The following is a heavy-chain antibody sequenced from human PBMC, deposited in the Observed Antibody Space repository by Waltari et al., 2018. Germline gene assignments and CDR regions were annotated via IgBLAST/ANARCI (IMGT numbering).Heavy chain of an antibody. V-gene: IGHV1-24*01. D-gene: IGHD3-3*01. J-gene: IGHJ4*02. Sequence: QVPLVQSGAEVKKPGASVKVSCKVSGYTLPELSMHWVRPAPGKGLEWMGGFDPEDGETIYAQKFQGRVTMTEDTSTDTAYMELSSLRSEDTAVYYCATDYPRGNDFWSGYYTRWGQGTLVTVSS. CDR3: ATDYPRGNDFWSGYYTR. CDR2: FDPEDGET. CDR1: GYTLPELS.